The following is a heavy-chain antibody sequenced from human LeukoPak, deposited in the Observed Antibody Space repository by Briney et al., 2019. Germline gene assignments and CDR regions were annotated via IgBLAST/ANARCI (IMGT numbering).Heavy chain of an antibody. V-gene: IGHV4-4*09. CDR2: ISNTGRS. CDR1: GAYMNDYY. CDR3: ASQSYGTSVSY. D-gene: IGHD2-2*01. J-gene: IGHJ4*02. Sequence: PSETLSLTCTVSGAYMNDYYWNWIRQPPGKGLEWIGYISNTGRSKHNPSLKSRLAISFDTSKNQFSLTLSSVTVADTAVYYCASQSYGTSVSYWGQGTLVTVSS.